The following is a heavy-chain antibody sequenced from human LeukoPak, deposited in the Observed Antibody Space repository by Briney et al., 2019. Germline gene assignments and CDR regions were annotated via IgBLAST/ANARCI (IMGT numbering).Heavy chain of an antibody. CDR1: GITLSNYG. J-gene: IGHJ4*02. Sequence: GSLTLSCAVSGITLSNYGMSWVRQAPGKGLEWVAGISDSGGSTNYAASVKGRFTISRDNPKNTLYLQMNSLRAEDTAVYFCAKRGVVIRVILVGFHKEAYYFDSWGQGALVTVSS. V-gene: IGHV3-23*01. CDR2: ISDSGGST. CDR3: AKRGVVIRVILVGFHKEAYYFDS. D-gene: IGHD3-22*01.